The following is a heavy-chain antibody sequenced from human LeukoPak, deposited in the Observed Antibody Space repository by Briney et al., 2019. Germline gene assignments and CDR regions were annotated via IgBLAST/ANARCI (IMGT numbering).Heavy chain of an antibody. D-gene: IGHD2-15*01. V-gene: IGHV3-30*18. Sequence: PGGSLRLSCAASGFTFSSYGMHWVRQAPGKGLEWVAVISYDGSNKYYADSVKGRFTISRDNSKNTLYLQMNSLRAEDTAVYYCAKAPGLLEDFDYWGQGTLVTVSS. J-gene: IGHJ4*02. CDR3: AKAPGLLEDFDY. CDR2: ISYDGSNK. CDR1: GFTFSSYG.